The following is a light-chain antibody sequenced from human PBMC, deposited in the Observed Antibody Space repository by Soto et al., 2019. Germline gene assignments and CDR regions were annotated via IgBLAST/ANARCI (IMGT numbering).Light chain of an antibody. CDR1: QSISDW. CDR3: HQNNSYPRT. V-gene: IGKV1-5*03. CDR2: KGS. J-gene: IGKJ1*01. Sequence: DIQMTQSPSTLSASVGDRVTITCRASQSISDWLAWYQQNPGKAPKVLIYKGSFLENGVPPRFSGSGSGTEFTLTIDSLQPDYFATYYCHQNNSYPRTFGQGTKVEIK.